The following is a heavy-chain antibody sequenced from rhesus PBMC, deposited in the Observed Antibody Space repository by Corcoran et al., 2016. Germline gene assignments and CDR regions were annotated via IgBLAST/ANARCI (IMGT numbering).Heavy chain of an antibody. CDR2: IYGGSGIT. V-gene: IGHV4-147*01. CDR1: GGSISSYW. D-gene: IGHD3-3*01. J-gene: IGHJ2*01. CDR3: AKLRFGLVIRDWYFDL. Sequence: QVQLQESGPGVVKPSETLSLTCAVSGGSISSYWWGWIRQPPGKGLEGIGQIYGGSGITNNNPPLKSRVTISSDTSKTQFSLKRSSVTAADTAVYYCAKLRFGLVIRDWYFDLWGPGTPITISS.